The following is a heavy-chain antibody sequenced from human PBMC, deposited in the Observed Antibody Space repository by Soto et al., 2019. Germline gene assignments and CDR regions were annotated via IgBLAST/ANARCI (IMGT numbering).Heavy chain of an antibody. V-gene: IGHV3-66*01. CDR1: GFTVSSKY. J-gene: IGHJ6*02. D-gene: IGHD3-16*01. Sequence: GGSLRLSCTASGFTVSSKYMSWVRQAPGKGLEWVSLINRGGSISYADSVKGRFTISRDNSENTVYLQMNSLRAEDTAVYYCARGLDGLDVWGQGTTVTVSS. CDR2: INRGGSI. CDR3: ARGLDGLDV.